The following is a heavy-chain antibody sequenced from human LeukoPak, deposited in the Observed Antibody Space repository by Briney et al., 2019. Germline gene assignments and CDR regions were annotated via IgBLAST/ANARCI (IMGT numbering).Heavy chain of an antibody. Sequence: ASVKVSCKASGYTFTSYGISWVRQALGQGLEWMGWISAYNGNTNYAQKLQGRVTMTTDTSTSTAYMELRSLRSNDTAVYYCAGITMVRGVGNWFDPWGQGTLVTVSS. J-gene: IGHJ5*02. CDR1: GYTFTSYG. CDR2: ISAYNGNT. D-gene: IGHD3-10*01. CDR3: AGITMVRGVGNWFDP. V-gene: IGHV1-18*01.